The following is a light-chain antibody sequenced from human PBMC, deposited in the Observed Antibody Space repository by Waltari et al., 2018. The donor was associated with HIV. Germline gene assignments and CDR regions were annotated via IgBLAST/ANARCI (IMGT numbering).Light chain of an antibody. CDR2: EVT. CDR3: SSFAGTHSL. J-gene: IGLJ2*01. Sequence: QSALTHSPSASGSPGQSVNIRCTGANGDISDSTYVSWYQQHSDRPPKLIFFEVTKRPSEGPCRFSDSKCGKTASLFVSGLQPEDEATYFCSSFAGTHSLFGGGTKVAV. CDR1: NGDISDSTY. V-gene: IGLV2-8*01.